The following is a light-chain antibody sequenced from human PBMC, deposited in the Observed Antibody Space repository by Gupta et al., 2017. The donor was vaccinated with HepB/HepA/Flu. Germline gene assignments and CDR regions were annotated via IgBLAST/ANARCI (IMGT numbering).Light chain of an antibody. CDR1: QSVRSY. V-gene: IGKV3-11*01. J-gene: IGKJ1*01. CDR2: DAS. CDR3: LRRSAWAWT. Sequence: EIVLTQSPATLSLSPGERATLSCTASQSVRSYLAWYQQKPGQAPSLLIYDASERAAGIPARFSGSASGTDFSLTIISLDPEDFTLYYCLRRSAWAWTFGQGTKVEVK.